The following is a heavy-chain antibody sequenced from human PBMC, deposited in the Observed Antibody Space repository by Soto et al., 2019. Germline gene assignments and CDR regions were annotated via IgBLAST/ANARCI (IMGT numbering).Heavy chain of an antibody. CDR2: IIPIFGTA. CDR1: GDTFSNYA. CDR3: AKGSIYGANGGDY. Sequence: QVQLVQSGAEAKKPGSSVKVSCKASGDTFSNYAITWVRQAPGQGLEWMGGIIPIFGTANYAQKFQGRVTITADESTSTAYMELTSLRSEDTAVYYCAKGSIYGANGGDYWGQGTLVTVSS. D-gene: IGHD4-17*01. J-gene: IGHJ4*02. V-gene: IGHV1-69*12.